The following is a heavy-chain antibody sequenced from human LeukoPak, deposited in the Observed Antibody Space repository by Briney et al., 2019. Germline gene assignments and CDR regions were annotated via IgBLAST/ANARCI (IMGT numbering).Heavy chain of an antibody. CDR2: ISSSSSTI. J-gene: IGHJ4*02. Sequence: GGSLRLSCAASGFTFSSYSMNWVRQAPGKGLEWVSYISSSSSTIYYADSVKGRFTISRDNAKNSLYLQMNSLRAEDTAVYYCARELPVAGFDYWGQGTLVTVSS. V-gene: IGHV3-48*01. CDR1: GFTFSSYS. CDR3: ARELPVAGFDY. D-gene: IGHD6-19*01.